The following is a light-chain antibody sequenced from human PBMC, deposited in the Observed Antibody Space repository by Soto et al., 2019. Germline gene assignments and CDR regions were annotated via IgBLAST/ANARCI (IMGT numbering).Light chain of an antibody. Sequence: EIVMTQSPATLSVSPGERATLSCRASQSVSSNLAWSQQQPGQAPTLLIYGASTRATGTPATFSGSRSGTEFTRTFSSLQSEDFAVYYCQQYNNWPWTFGQGTKVEIK. CDR3: QQYNNWPWT. CDR1: QSVSSN. V-gene: IGKV3-15*01. J-gene: IGKJ1*01. CDR2: GAS.